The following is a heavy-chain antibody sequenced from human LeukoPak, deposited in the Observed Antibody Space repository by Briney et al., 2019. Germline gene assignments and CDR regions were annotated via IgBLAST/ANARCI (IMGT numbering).Heavy chain of an antibody. CDR1: GYTFTSYG. V-gene: IGHV1-18*01. D-gene: IGHD6-19*01. CDR2: ISAYNGNT. CDR3: ARDRAVAGPDNWFDP. Sequence: GASVKVSCKASGYTFTSYGISWVRQAPGQGLEWMGWISAYNGNTNYAQKLQGRVTMTTDTSTSTAYMELRSLRSDDTAVYYRARDRAVAGPDNWFDPWGQGTLVTVSS. J-gene: IGHJ5*02.